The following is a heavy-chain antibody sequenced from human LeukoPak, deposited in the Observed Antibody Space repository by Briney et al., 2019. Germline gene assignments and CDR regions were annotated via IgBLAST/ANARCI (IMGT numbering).Heavy chain of an antibody. D-gene: IGHD4/OR15-4a*01. CDR1: GFTFSSYW. Sequence: GGSLRLSCAASGFTFSSYWMSWVRQAPGKGLEWVANIRQDGSVQNYVDSVKGRLTVSRDNAQKSLFLQMNGLGVEDTAMYYCARDSLHNYGGTGYGYYFDYWGQGTPVTVSS. J-gene: IGHJ4*02. CDR3: ARDSLHNYGGTGYGYYFDY. CDR2: IRQDGSVQ. V-gene: IGHV3-7*01.